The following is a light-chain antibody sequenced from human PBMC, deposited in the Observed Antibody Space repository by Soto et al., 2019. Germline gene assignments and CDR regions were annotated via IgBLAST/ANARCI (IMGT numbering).Light chain of an antibody. CDR2: DAS. Sequence: EIVLTQSPGTLSLSPGERATLSCRASQSVRNYLAWYQQKPGRAPRLLIYDASNRATGIPARFSGSGSGTDFTLTTSSLEPEDFAVYYCQQRSDRVTFGGGTKVDIK. J-gene: IGKJ4*01. CDR1: QSVRNY. CDR3: QQRSDRVT. V-gene: IGKV3-11*01.